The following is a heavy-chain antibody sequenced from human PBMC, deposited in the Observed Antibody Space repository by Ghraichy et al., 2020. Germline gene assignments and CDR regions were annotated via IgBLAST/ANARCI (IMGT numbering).Heavy chain of an antibody. V-gene: IGHV1-24*01. Sequence: ASVKVSCKVSGYTLTELSMHWVRQAPGKGLEWMGGFDPEDGETIYAQKFQGRVTITEDTSTDTAYMELSSLRSEDTAVYYCATVETIVPAEYYYGMDVWGQGTTVTVSS. D-gene: IGHD2-2*01. CDR1: GYTLTELS. CDR3: ATVETIVPAEYYYGMDV. CDR2: FDPEDGET. J-gene: IGHJ6*02.